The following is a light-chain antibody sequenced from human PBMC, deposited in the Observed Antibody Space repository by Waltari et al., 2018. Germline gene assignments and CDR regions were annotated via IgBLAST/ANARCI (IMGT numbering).Light chain of an antibody. V-gene: IGKV3-11*01. CDR1: PSVNNY. CDR3: QQRSDWRGLT. J-gene: IGKJ4*01. Sequence: EIVLTQSPATLSLSPGERATLSCRASPSVNNYLAWYQQKPGQAPRLLIYDASKRVTGTPARFSGSGSGTDFTLTISSLEPEDFAVYYCQQRSDWRGLTFGGGTKVEI. CDR2: DAS.